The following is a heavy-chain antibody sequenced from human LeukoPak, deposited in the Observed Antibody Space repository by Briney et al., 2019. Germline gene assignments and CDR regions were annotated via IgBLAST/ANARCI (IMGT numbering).Heavy chain of an antibody. V-gene: IGHV4-34*01. CDR3: ARPLSAADDAFDI. CDR1: GGSFSGYY. J-gene: IGHJ3*02. D-gene: IGHD2-2*01. CDR2: INHSGST. Sequence: NPSETLSLTCAVYGGSFSGYYWSWIRQPPGKGLEWIGEINHSGSTNYNPSLKSRVTISVDTSKNQFSLKLSSVTAADTAVYYCARPLSAADDAFDIWGQGTMVTVSS.